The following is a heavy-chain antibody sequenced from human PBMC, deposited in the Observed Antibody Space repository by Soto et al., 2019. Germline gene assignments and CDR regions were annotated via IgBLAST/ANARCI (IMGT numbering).Heavy chain of an antibody. J-gene: IGHJ6*02. CDR2: ISSSSSYT. CDR3: ASFAGIAAAGKMPYYYGMDV. D-gene: IGHD6-13*01. CDR1: GFTFSDYY. Sequence: GGSLRLSCAASGFTFSDYYMSWIRQAPGKGLEWVSYISSSSSYTNYADSVKGRFTISRDNAKNSLYLQMNSLRAEDTAVYYCASFAGIAAAGKMPYYYGMDVWGQGTTVTVSS. V-gene: IGHV3-11*06.